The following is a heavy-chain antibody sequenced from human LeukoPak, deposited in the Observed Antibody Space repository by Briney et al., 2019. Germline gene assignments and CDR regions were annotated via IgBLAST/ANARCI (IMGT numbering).Heavy chain of an antibody. Sequence: TGGSLRLSCAASGFTFSSYSMNWVRQAPGKGLEWVSYISSSSSTIYYADSVKGRFTISRDNSKNTLYLQMNSLRAEDTAVYYCAREGIAAADVYYYYGMDVWGQGTTVTVSS. D-gene: IGHD6-13*01. CDR3: AREGIAAADVYYYYGMDV. V-gene: IGHV3-48*01. CDR1: GFTFSSYS. CDR2: ISSSSSTI. J-gene: IGHJ6*02.